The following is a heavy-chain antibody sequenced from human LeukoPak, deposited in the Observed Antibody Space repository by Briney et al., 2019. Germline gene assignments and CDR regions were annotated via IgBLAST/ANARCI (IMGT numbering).Heavy chain of an antibody. CDR1: GGSISSSSHY. D-gene: IGHD2-2*03. Sequence: PSETLSLTCTVSGGSISSSSHYWGWIRQPPGKGLEWIGSIYYSGSTYYNPSLKSRVTISVDTSKNQFSLKLSSVTAADTAVYYCARHGSYRDYWGQGTLVAVSS. CDR3: ARHGSYRDY. J-gene: IGHJ4*02. CDR2: IYYSGST. V-gene: IGHV4-39*01.